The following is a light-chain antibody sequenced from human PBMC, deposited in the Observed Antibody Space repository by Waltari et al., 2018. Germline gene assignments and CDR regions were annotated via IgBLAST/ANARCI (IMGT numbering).Light chain of an antibody. J-gene: IGLJ3*02. V-gene: IGLV2-14*01. CDR3: SSYTTSSTGV. CDR2: EVN. CDR1: SSDLGAENQ. Sequence: QSALTQPASVSGSPGPSITISCAGTSSDLGAENQLSWFQQYPGNAPKLIIYEVNNRPSGVSDRFSGSKSGNTASLTISGLQAEDEAAYYCSSYTTSSTGVFGGGTRLTVL.